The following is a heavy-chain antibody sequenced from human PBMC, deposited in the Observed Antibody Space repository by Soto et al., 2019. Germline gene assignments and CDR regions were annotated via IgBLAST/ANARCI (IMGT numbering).Heavy chain of an antibody. D-gene: IGHD3-10*01. CDR1: GFTFSSYG. Sequence: GGSLRLSCAASGFTFSSYGMHWVRQAPGKGLEWVAVIWYDGSNKYYADSVKGRFTISRDNSKNTLYLQMNSLRAEDTAVYYCARPRTPDGYYYGSGPRNFDYWGQGTLVTVSS. J-gene: IGHJ4*02. CDR3: ARPRTPDGYYYGSGPRNFDY. V-gene: IGHV3-33*01. CDR2: IWYDGSNK.